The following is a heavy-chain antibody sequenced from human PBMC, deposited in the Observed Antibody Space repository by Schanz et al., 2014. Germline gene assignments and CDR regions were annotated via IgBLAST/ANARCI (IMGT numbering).Heavy chain of an antibody. V-gene: IGHV3-23*01. Sequence: EGQLLESGGGLIQPGGSLRLSCAASGFTFSSYAMSWVRQAPGKGLEWVSTISASGGSTYYADSVKGRFTISRDNSKNTLYLQMNSLRAEDTAVYYCAKQIYYDILTVTRNWGQGTLVTVSS. D-gene: IGHD3-9*01. CDR3: AKQIYYDILTVTRN. CDR2: ISASGGST. CDR1: GFTFSSYA. J-gene: IGHJ4*02.